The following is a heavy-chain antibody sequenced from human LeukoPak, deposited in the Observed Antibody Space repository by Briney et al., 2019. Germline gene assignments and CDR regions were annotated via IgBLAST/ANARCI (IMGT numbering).Heavy chain of an antibody. D-gene: IGHD1-1*01. CDR1: GGSFSGYY. V-gene: IGHV4-34*01. Sequence: TSETLSLTCAVYGGSFSGYYWSWIRHPPGKGLEWIGEINHSGSTNYNPSLKSRVTISVDTSKNQFSLKLSSVTAADTAVYYCARDDDYYWYFDLWGRGTLVTVSS. J-gene: IGHJ2*01. CDR2: INHSGST. CDR3: ARDDDYYWYFDL.